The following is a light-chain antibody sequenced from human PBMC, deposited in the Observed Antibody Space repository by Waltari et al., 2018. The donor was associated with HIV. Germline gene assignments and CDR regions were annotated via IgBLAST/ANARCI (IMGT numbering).Light chain of an antibody. CDR1: ALPKQY. CDR3: QSADSSDTYSWV. J-gene: IGLJ3*02. CDR2: KDS. V-gene: IGLV3-25*03. Sequence: SYELTQPPSVSVSPGQTARITCSGDALPKQYAYWYQQKPGQAPVLVIYKDSERPSGIPERFAGSSSGKTVTLTISGVQAEDEADYYCQSADSSDTYSWVFGGGTKLTVL.